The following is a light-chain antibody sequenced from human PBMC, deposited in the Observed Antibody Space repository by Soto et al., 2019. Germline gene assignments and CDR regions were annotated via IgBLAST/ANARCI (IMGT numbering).Light chain of an antibody. CDR1: QSVSRH. CDR2: GAS. CDR3: QQRSNWPPVLT. V-gene: IGKV3-11*01. Sequence: EMVLTQSPASLSLSPGERATLSCRASQSVSRHLAWFQQRPGQAPRLLIYGASNRATGIPARFGGSGSGTNFTLTISSLEPEDFAVYYCQQRSNWPPVLTFGGGTKVEIK. J-gene: IGKJ4*01.